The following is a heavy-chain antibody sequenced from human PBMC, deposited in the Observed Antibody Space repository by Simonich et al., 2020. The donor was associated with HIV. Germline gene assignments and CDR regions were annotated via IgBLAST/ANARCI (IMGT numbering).Heavy chain of an antibody. Sequence: QVQLQQWGAGLLKPSETLSLTCAVYGGSFSGYYWGWIRQPPGKGLGWIGEINHSGTTNFNPPLKSRVTISVDTSKNHFSLKLSSVTAADTAVYYCARRHPTTVTTPYFDYWGQGTLVTVSS. CDR3: ARRHPTTVTTPYFDY. CDR1: GGSFSGYY. V-gene: IGHV4-34*01. CDR2: INHSGTT. J-gene: IGHJ4*02. D-gene: IGHD4-17*01.